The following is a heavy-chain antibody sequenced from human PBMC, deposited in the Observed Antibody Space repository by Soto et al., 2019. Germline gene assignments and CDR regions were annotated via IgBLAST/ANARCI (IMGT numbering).Heavy chain of an antibody. CDR2: IYYSGST. CDR1: GGSISSYY. J-gene: IGHJ3*02. CDR3: ARVTDSSGSDAFDI. V-gene: IGHV4-59*01. D-gene: IGHD3-22*01. Sequence: SETLSLTCTVSGGSISSYYWSWIRQPPGKGLEWIGYIYYSGSTNYNPSLKSRVTISVDTSKNQFSLKLSSVTAADTAVYYCARVTDSSGSDAFDIWGQGTMVTVSS.